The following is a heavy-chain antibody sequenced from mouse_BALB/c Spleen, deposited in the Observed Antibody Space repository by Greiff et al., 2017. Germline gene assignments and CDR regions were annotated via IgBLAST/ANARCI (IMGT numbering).Heavy chain of an antibody. CDR2: IYPGDGDT. CDR1: GYTFTSYW. D-gene: IGHD2-4*01. J-gene: IGHJ3*01. Sequence: QVQLQQSGAELARPGASVKLSCKASGYTFTSYWMQWVKQRPGQGLEWIGAIYPGDGDTRYTQKFKGKATLTADKSSSTAYMQLSSLASEDSAVYYCARYYDYDRAWFAYWGQGTLVTVSA. V-gene: IGHV1-87*01. CDR3: ARYYDYDRAWFAY.